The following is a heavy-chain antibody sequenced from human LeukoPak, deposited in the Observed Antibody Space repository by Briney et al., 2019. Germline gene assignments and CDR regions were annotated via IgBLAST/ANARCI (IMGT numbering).Heavy chain of an antibody. J-gene: IGHJ4*02. V-gene: IGHV3-23*01. CDR2: ISASGGKT. Sequence: PGGSLRLSCAASGFTFSSYGINWVRQAPGKGLEWVSGISASGGKTYYAGSVKGRFTISRDNSKNTLSLQMNSLRAEDTAVYYCAKRLYYFDYWGQGTLVTVSS. CDR3: AKRLYYFDY. CDR1: GFTFSSYG. D-gene: IGHD4/OR15-4a*01.